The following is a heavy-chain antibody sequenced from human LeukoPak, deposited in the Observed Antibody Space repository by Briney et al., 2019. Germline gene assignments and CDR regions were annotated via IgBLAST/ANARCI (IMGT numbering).Heavy chain of an antibody. CDR1: GGSISSHY. Sequence: SETLSLTCTVSGGSISSHYWSWIRQPPGKGLEWIGYIYYSGSTNYNPSLKSRVTISVDTSKNQFSLKLSSVTAADTAVYYCAGGYNWNDAAQPFDYWGQGTLVTVSS. CDR2: IYYSGST. V-gene: IGHV4-59*11. J-gene: IGHJ4*02. D-gene: IGHD1-20*01. CDR3: AGGYNWNDAAQPFDY.